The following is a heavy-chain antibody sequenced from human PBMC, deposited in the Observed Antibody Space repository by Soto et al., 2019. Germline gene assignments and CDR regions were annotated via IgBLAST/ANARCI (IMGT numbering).Heavy chain of an antibody. D-gene: IGHD4-4*01. J-gene: IGHJ4*02. CDR1: GFTFNNNA. CDR3: AKRRDGYSFDY. CDR2: ISPGGSIK. Sequence: PGGSLRLSCAASGFTFNNNAMAWVRQAPGKGLEWVSSISPGGSIKFYADSVKGRFTIFRDNSKNMVSLQMSSLRAEDTAIYYCAKRRDGYSFDYWGQGTLVTVSS. V-gene: IGHV3-23*01.